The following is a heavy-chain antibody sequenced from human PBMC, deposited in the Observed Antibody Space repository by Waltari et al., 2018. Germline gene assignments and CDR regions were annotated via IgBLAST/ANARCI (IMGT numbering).Heavy chain of an antibody. D-gene: IGHD3-3*01. J-gene: IGHJ4*02. V-gene: IGHV4-34*01. CDR3: ARNVKRCLEWLLLN. CDR2: SNSSGST. CDR1: GGSFSGYY. Sequence: QVQLQQWGAGLLKPSETLSLTRAVYGGSFSGYYGSWIRHPPGKGPEWIVASNSSGSTNYNPSLKSRVTISVDTSKNQVSLQLSSVTAADTAVYYCARNVKRCLEWLLLNWGQGTLVTVSS.